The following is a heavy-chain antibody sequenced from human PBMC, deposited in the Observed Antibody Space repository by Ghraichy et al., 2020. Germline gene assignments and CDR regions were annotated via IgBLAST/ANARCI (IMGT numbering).Heavy chain of an antibody. Sequence: GGSLRLSCAASGFTFSSYSMNWVRQAPGKGLEWVSYISSSSSTIYYADSVKGRFTISRDNAKNSLYLQMNSLRDEDTAVYYCARVQYYDFWSGAPEAFDIWGQGTMVTVSS. J-gene: IGHJ3*02. CDR3: ARVQYYDFWSGAPEAFDI. CDR2: ISSSSSTI. D-gene: IGHD3-3*01. CDR1: GFTFSSYS. V-gene: IGHV3-48*02.